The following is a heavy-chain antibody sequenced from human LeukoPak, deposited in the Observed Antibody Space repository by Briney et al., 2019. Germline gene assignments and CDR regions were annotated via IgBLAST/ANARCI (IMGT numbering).Heavy chain of an antibody. J-gene: IGHJ3*02. Sequence: PGGSLRLSCAASGFTVSSNYMSWVRQAPGKGLEWVSVIYSGGSTYYADSVKGRFTISRDNSKNTLYLQMNSLRAEDTAVYYCARGQNYYYDSSGYYSPPFDTWGQGTMVTVSS. CDR3: ARGQNYYYDSSGYYSPPFDT. V-gene: IGHV3-53*05. CDR2: IYSGGST. D-gene: IGHD3-22*01. CDR1: GFTVSSNY.